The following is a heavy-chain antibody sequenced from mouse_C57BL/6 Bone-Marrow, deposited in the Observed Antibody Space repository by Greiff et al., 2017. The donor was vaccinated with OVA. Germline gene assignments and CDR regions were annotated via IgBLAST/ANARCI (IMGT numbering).Heavy chain of an antibody. D-gene: IGHD2-3*01. CDR2: IEPSDSYT. CDR1: GYTFTSYW. CDR3: ARADGYYRYFDV. V-gene: IGHV1-69*01. Sequence: QVQLQQPGAELVMPGASVKLSCKASGYTFTSYWMHWVKQRPGQGLEWIGEIEPSDSYTNYNQKFKGKSTLTVDKSSSTAYMQLSSLTSEDSAVYYCARADGYYRYFDVWGTGTTVTVSS. J-gene: IGHJ1*03.